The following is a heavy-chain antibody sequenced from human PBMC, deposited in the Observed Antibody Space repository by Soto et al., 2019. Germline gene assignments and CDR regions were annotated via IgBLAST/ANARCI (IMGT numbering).Heavy chain of an antibody. D-gene: IGHD3-10*01. V-gene: IGHV3-74*01. CDR2: IKTDGGSP. J-gene: IGHJ4*02. CDR3: ARARIAGSGSCDN. Sequence: GGSLRLSCVASGFSFNNYWMHWVRQVPGKGLVWVSRIKTDGGSPNYADSVEGRFTISSDNAKNTLYLQMNSLRAEDTAVYYCARARIAGSGSCDNCGQGTLVTVSS. CDR1: GFSFNNYW.